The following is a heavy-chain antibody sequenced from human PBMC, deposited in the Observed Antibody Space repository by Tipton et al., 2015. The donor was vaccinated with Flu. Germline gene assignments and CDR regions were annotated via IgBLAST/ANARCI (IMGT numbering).Heavy chain of an antibody. D-gene: IGHD3-22*01. CDR2: IYTSGST. V-gene: IGHV4-61*02. J-gene: IGHJ4*02. CDR1: GGSISSGSYY. CDR3: ARAGWLLPFDY. Sequence: TLSLTCTVSGGSISSGSYYGSWIRQPAGKGLEWIGRIYTSGSTNYNPSLKSRVTISVDTSKNQSSLKLSSVTAADTALYYWARAGWLLPFDYWGQGTLVTVSS.